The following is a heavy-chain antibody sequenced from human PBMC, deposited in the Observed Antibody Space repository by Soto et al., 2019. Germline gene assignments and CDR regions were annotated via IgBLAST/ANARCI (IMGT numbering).Heavy chain of an antibody. D-gene: IGHD1-26*01. CDR1: GGSISSSSYY. CDR2: IYYSGGT. CDR3: ASPGNIVGCCWWYFDL. V-gene: IGHV4-39*01. Sequence: SETLSLTCTVSGGSISSSSYYWGWIRQPPGKGLEWIGSIYYSGGTYYNPSLKSRVTISADTSKNQFSLKLSSVTAADTAVYYWASPGNIVGCCWWYFDLWGRGTLVT. J-gene: IGHJ2*01.